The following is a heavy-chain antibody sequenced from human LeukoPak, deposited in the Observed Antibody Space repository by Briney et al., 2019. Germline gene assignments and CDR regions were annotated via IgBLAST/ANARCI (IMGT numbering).Heavy chain of an antibody. V-gene: IGHV3-21*01. CDR1: GFTFSYYN. Sequence: PGGSLRLSCAASGFTFSYYNMNWVRQTPGKGLEWVSSITSSSSYIYYADSVKGRFTISRDNAKNSLYLQMNSLRAEDTAVYYCARESRYCSGGSCPIDYWGQGTLVTVSS. CDR2: ITSSSSYI. CDR3: ARESRYCSGGSCPIDY. J-gene: IGHJ4*02. D-gene: IGHD2-15*01.